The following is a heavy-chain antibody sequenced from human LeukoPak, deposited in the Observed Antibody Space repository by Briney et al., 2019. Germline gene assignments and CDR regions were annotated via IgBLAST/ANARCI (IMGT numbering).Heavy chain of an antibody. CDR2: IYPGDSDT. CDR3: ARRTYCGGDCYLPFDY. Sequence: GESLKISCKGPRYSFTSYWIGWVRQMPGKGLEWMGIIYPGDSDTRYSPSFQGQVTISADKSISTAYLQWSSLKASDTAMYYCARRTYCGGDCYLPFDYWGQGTLVTVSS. D-gene: IGHD2-21*01. CDR1: RYSFTSYW. V-gene: IGHV5-51*01. J-gene: IGHJ4*02.